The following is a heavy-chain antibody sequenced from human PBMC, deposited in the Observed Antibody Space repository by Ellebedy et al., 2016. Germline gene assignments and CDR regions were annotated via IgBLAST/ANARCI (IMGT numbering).Heavy chain of an antibody. CDR2: ISSSGYYI. CDR3: ARADVTAIPASFDY. Sequence: GGSLRLXXAASGFTFDDYAMHWVRQAPGKGLEWVSSISSSGYYIYYPDSVKGRFTISRDNAKKSLYLQMNSLRAEDTAVYYCARADVTAIPASFDYWGQGTLVTVSS. D-gene: IGHD2-21*02. CDR1: GFTFDDYA. J-gene: IGHJ4*02. V-gene: IGHV3-21*04.